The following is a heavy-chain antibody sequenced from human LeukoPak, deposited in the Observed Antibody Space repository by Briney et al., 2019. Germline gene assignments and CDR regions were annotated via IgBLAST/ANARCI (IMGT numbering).Heavy chain of an antibody. CDR3: AKFFDPSGGASGWTWTMDC. J-gene: IGHJ4*02. Sequence: PGGSLSLSCAASGLTFSSYAMTWVRQTPGKGLEWVAAISGSGGTTYYADFAKGRFSISRDNSENTLYLQMYSLRAEDTAVYHCAKFFDPSGGASGWTWTMDCWGQGTLVIVSS. CDR1: GLTFSSYA. CDR2: ISGSGGTT. D-gene: IGHD6-25*01. V-gene: IGHV3-23*01.